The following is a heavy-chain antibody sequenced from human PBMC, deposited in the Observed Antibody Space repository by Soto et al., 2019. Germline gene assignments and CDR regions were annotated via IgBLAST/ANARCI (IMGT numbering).Heavy chain of an antibody. Sequence: QVQLVQSGAEVKKPGASVKVSCKASGYTFGSYGMTWVRQAPGQGLEWTGWISAYNGNTDYAQKFQGRVTLTTDTSTDTAYMELRSLRSDYTAVYYCARDRVVVPGWFDPWCQGTLVTVSS. CDR1: GYTFGSYG. CDR3: ARDRVVVPGWFDP. V-gene: IGHV1-18*01. CDR2: ISAYNGNT. J-gene: IGHJ5*02. D-gene: IGHD3-3*01.